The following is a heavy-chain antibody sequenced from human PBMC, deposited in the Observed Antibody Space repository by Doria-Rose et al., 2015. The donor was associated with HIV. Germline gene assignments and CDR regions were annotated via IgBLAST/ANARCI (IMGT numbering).Heavy chain of an antibody. CDR3: ARIKSSRWYHKYYFDF. V-gene: IGHV2-26*01. D-gene: IGHD6-13*01. CDR1: GVSLSSPGMG. CDR2: IFSDDER. J-gene: IGHJ4*02. Sequence: SGPVLVKPTETLTLTCTVSGVSLSSPGMGVSWIRQPPGKALEWLANIFSDDERSYKTSLKSRLTISRRPCKSQVVLTRTDMDPVDAATYYCARIKSSRWYHKYYFDFWGQGTLVIVSA.